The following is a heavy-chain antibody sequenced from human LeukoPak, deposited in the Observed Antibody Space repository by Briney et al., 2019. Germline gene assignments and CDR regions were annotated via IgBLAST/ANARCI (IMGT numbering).Heavy chain of an antibody. CDR2: INTNTGNP. D-gene: IGHD2-2*01. V-gene: IGHV7-4-1*02. J-gene: IGHJ4*02. CDR3: ARVQGYCSTTSCYPHY. Sequence: ASVKVSCRASGYTLTNYALNWVRQAPGQGLEWMGWINTNTGNPTYAQGFTGRFVFSLDTSVNTAYLQISSLKAEDTAIYYCARVQGYCSTTSCYPHYWGQGTLVTVSS. CDR1: GYTLTNYA.